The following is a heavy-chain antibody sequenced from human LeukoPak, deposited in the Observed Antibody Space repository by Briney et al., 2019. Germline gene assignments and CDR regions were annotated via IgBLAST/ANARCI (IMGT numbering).Heavy chain of an antibody. CDR2: IIPIFGTA. CDR3: ARENGDYGYYYGMDV. Sequence: ASVKVSCKASGGTFSSYAISWVRQAPGQGLEWMGGIIPIFGTANYAQKFQGRGTITADKSTSTAYMELSSVRSEDTAVYYCARENGDYGYYYGMDVWGKGTTVTVSS. D-gene: IGHD4-17*01. J-gene: IGHJ6*04. CDR1: GGTFSSYA. V-gene: IGHV1-69*06.